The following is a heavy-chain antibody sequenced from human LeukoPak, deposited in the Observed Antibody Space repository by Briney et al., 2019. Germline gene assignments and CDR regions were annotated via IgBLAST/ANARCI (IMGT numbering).Heavy chain of an antibody. CDR1: GYTFTSYD. D-gene: IGHD1-26*01. J-gene: IGHJ4*02. V-gene: IGHV1-8*01. CDR2: MNPNSGNA. CDR3: ARDYGVGATRSVDY. Sequence: ASVKVSCKASGYTFTSYDINWVRQATGQGLEWMGWMNPNSGNAGYAQKFQGRVTMTTDTSTSTAYMELRSLRSDDTAVYYCARDYGVGATRSVDYWGQGTLVTVSS.